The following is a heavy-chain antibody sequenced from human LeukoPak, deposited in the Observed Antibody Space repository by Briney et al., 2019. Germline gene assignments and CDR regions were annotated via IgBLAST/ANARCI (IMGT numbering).Heavy chain of an antibody. V-gene: IGHV4-59*01. CDR2: IYYTGST. CDR1: GGSISSYY. CDR3: ARDSPEYGSGAFSWFDL. Sequence: SETLSLTCTVSGGSISSYYWSWIRQPPGKGLEWIGYIYYTGSTDYNPSLKSRVTISVDTSKNQFSLKLTSVTAADTAVYYCARDSPEYGSGAFSWFDLCGQGTLVTVSS. J-gene: IGHJ5*02. D-gene: IGHD3-10*01.